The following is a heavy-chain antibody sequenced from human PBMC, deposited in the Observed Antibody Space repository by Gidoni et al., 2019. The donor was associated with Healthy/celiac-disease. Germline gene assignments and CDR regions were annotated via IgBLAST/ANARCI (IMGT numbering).Heavy chain of an antibody. Sequence: QVQLQQWGAGLLTPSETLSLTCAVSGGSFSVYYWSWIRQPPGKGLEWIGEINHSGSTNYNPSLKSRVTISVDTSKNQFSLKLSSVTAADTAVYYCAREITFGGVIAYDAFDIWGQGTMVTVSS. D-gene: IGHD3-16*02. CDR3: AREITFGGVIAYDAFDI. CDR2: INHSGST. V-gene: IGHV4-34*01. J-gene: IGHJ3*02. CDR1: GGSFSVYY.